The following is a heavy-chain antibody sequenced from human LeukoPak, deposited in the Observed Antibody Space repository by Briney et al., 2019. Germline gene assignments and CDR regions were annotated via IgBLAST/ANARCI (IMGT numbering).Heavy chain of an antibody. J-gene: IGHJ5*02. V-gene: IGHV1-2*02. CDR1: GYTFNNYY. CDR2: INPKSGAT. CDR3: AREGPTYNWKRDRFDP. D-gene: IGHD1-20*01. Sequence: ASVKVSCKASGYTFNNYYMHWVRQAPGQGLEWMGWINPKSGATNYAQKFQGGVTMTRDTSISTAYMELRRLRSDDTAVYYCAREGPTYNWKRDRFDPWGQGTLVTVSS.